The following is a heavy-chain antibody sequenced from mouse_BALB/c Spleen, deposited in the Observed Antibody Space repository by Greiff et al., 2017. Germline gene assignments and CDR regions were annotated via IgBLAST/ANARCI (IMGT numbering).Heavy chain of an antibody. J-gene: IGHJ2*01. CDR3: ARSDYYTGHGRYFDY. CDR1: GFTFTSFG. V-gene: IGHV5-17*02. D-gene: IGHD1-1*01. Sequence: EVKLVESGAGLVQPGGSLKLSCAASGFTFTSFGMHWVRQAPEKGLEWVAYISSGSSTIYYADTVKGRFTITRDTPTNTVFLQMTSLMYEDTAMYYCARSDYYTGHGRYFDYWGQGTTVTVSS. CDR2: ISSGSSTI.